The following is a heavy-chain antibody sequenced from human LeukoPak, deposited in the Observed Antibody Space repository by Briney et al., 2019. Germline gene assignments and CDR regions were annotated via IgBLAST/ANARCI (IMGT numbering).Heavy chain of an antibody. CDR3: AKGNYDFWSGSDV. CDR1: GFTFSSYA. J-gene: IGHJ6*02. D-gene: IGHD3-3*01. V-gene: IGHV3-23*01. CDR2: ISGSGGST. Sequence: PGGSLRLSCAASGFTFSSYAMSWVRQAPGKGLEWGSGISGSGGSTYYADSVKGRFTISRDNSKNPLYLQMNSLRAEDTAVYYCAKGNYDFWSGSDVWGQGTTVTVSS.